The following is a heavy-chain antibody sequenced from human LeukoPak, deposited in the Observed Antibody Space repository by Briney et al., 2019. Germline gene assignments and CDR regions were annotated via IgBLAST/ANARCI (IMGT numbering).Heavy chain of an antibody. CDR2: ISSSGSTI. V-gene: IGHV3-48*03. J-gene: IGHJ4*02. D-gene: IGHD2-8*02. CDR3: ATYRQVLLPFES. CDR1: GFTFSSYE. Sequence: GGSLRLSCAASGFTFSSYEMNWARQAPGKGLEWVSYISSSGSTIYYADSVRGRFTISRDNSKSTLSLQMNSLRAEDTAIYYCATYRQVLLPFESWGQGTLVTVSP.